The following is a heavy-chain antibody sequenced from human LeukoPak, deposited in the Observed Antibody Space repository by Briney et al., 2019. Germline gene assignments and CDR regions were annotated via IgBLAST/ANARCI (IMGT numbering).Heavy chain of an antibody. CDR3: AKDGPYCGGDCYSYYFDY. CDR2: ISGSGGSE. Sequence: GGSLLLSCSASGFTFSSYAMSWFRQDPAGGLAWVSAISGSGGSEYYADSVMGRFTISRDNSKNTLYLQLNSLRAEATSVYYCAKDGPYCGGDCYSYYFDYWGQGTLVTVSS. CDR1: GFTFSSYA. D-gene: IGHD2-21*02. J-gene: IGHJ4*02. V-gene: IGHV3-23*01.